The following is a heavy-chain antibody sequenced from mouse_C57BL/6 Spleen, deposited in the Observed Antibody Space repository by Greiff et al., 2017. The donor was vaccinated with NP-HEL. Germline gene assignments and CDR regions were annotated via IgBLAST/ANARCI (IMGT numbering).Heavy chain of an antibody. CDR1: GYSFTGYY. J-gene: IGHJ4*01. CDR2: INPSTGGT. D-gene: IGHD2-1*01. Sequence: VQLQQSGPELVKPGASVKISCKASGYSFTGYYMNWVKQSPEKSLEWIGEINPSTGGTSYNQKFKGKATLTVDKSSSTAYMELRSLTSEDSAVYYCARRGGNHYAMDYWGQGTSVTVSS. V-gene: IGHV1-42*01. CDR3: ARRGGNHYAMDY.